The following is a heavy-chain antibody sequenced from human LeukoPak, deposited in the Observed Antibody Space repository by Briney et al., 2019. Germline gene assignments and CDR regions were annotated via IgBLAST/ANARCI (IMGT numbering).Heavy chain of an antibody. Sequence: SETLSLTCAVSGYSISSGYYWGWIRQPPGKGLEWIGSIYHSGSTYYNPSLKSRVTISVDTSKNQFSLKLSFVTAADTAVYYCARQVKVKVVPAAIDYWGQGTLVTVSS. J-gene: IGHJ4*02. D-gene: IGHD2-2*01. CDR1: GYSISSGYY. CDR3: ARQVKVKVVPAAIDY. V-gene: IGHV4-38-2*01. CDR2: IYHSGST.